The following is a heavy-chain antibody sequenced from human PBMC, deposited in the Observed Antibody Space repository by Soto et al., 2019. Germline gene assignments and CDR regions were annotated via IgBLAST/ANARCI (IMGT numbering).Heavy chain of an antibody. J-gene: IGHJ5*02. CDR2: ISLYSDGA. Sequence: QVQLVQSGGEVKRPGASVKVSCKTSGYTFSNYGITWVRQAPGQPLEWLGWISLYSDGANYAQKFQARGSMTTDTSTTTAYMELRSLRSDDTAVYYCARVVPGAEAWFGPWGQGTLVTVSS. CDR3: ARVVPGAEAWFGP. V-gene: IGHV1-18*01. CDR1: GYTFSNYG. D-gene: IGHD2-2*01.